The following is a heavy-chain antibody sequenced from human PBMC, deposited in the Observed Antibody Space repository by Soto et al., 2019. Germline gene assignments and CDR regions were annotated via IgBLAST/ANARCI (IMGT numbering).Heavy chain of an antibody. D-gene: IGHD5-18*01. Sequence: QVQLQESGPGLVKPSGTLSLTCAVSGVSIGSHDWWTWVRQPPGKGLEWIGESHQCGNPHYNSSLESRVTISLDKSKNHFSLQLSSVTVADTAVYYCATRDTGRVYWGQGTLVTVSS. V-gene: IGHV4-4*02. CDR1: GVSIGSHDW. J-gene: IGHJ4*02. CDR3: ATRDTGRVY. CDR2: SHQCGNP.